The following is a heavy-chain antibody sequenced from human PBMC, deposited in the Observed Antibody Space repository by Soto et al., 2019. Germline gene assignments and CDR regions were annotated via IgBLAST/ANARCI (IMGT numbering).Heavy chain of an antibody. CDR2: INPNSGGT. V-gene: IGHV1-2*02. CDR1: GYTFTGYY. J-gene: IGHJ6*02. CDR3: ASLHHITIFAATWRDGMDV. Sequence: ASVKVSCKASGYTFTGYYMHWVRQAPGQGLEWMGWINPNSGGTNYAQKFQGRVTMTRDTSISTAYMELSRLRSDDTAVYYCASLHHITIFAATWRDGMDVWGQGTTVTVSS. D-gene: IGHD3-3*01.